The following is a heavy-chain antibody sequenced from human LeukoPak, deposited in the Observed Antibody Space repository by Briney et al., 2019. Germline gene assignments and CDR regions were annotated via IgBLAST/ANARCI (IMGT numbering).Heavy chain of an antibody. CDR1: GYSISSGYY. CDR3: ARHRSGWLQSSFDY. CDR2: IHYSGST. J-gene: IGHJ4*02. D-gene: IGHD5-24*01. V-gene: IGHV4-38-2*02. Sequence: SETLSLTCTVSGYSISSGYYWGWIRQPPGKGLEWIGSIHYSGSTYYNPSLKSRVTISEDTSKNQFSLKLSSVTAADTAVYYCARHRSGWLQSSFDYWGQGTLVTVSS.